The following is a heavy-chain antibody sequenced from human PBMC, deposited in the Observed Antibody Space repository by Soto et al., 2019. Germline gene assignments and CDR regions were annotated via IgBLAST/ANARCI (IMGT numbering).Heavy chain of an antibody. CDR1: GFTFSNYA. CDR2: ITGSGDTT. D-gene: IGHD6-13*01. CDR3: AKDPLKYSSSWSLEWWFDP. V-gene: IGHV3-23*01. Sequence: EVQLLEAGGGLVQPGGSLRLSCAASGFTFSNYAIRWVRQAPGKGLEWVSSITGSGDTTYYADSVKGRFTISSDNSKNTVYLHMNSLRVEDTAVYYCAKDPLKYSSSWSLEWWFDPGGQGTLVTVSS. J-gene: IGHJ5*02.